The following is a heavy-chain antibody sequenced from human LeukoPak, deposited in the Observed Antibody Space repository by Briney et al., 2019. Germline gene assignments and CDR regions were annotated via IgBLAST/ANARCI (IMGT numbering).Heavy chain of an antibody. D-gene: IGHD1-14*01. J-gene: IGHJ4*02. CDR2: IKSKTDGGST. CDR3: TVLQIKSNWYIDY. CDR1: GFTFSNAW. Sequence: GGSLRLSCAASGFTFSNAWMSWVRHAPGKGLEWVGRIKSKTDGGSTEYAAPVRGRFTISRDDSKNTLSLQLNSLRTEDTAVYYCTVLQIKSNWYIDYWGQGSLVTVSS. V-gene: IGHV3-15*01.